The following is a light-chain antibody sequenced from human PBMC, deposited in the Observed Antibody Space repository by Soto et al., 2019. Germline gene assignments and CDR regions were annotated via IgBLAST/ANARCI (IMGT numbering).Light chain of an antibody. CDR1: QSVRSNY. V-gene: IGKV3-20*01. CDR3: QQYGGSPYT. CDR2: GAS. Sequence: EIVLTQSPGTLSLSPGERATLSCRASQSVRSNYLAWYQQKPGQAPRLLIYGASSRATGIPDRFSGTGSGADFTLTISRLEPEDVAVYYCQQYGGSPYTFGQGTKREIK. J-gene: IGKJ2*01.